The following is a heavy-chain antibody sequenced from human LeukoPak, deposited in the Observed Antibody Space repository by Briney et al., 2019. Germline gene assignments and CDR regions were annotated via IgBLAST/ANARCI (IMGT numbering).Heavy chain of an antibody. CDR1: RFTFSSYA. Sequence: PGGSLRLSCAASRFTFSSYAMSWVRQAPGKGLEWVSAISGSGGSTYYADSVKGRFTISRDNSKNTLYLQMNSLRAEDTAVYYCAKDQGRAPYYFDYWGQGTLVTVSS. V-gene: IGHV3-23*01. J-gene: IGHJ4*02. CDR3: AKDQGRAPYYFDY. CDR2: ISGSGGST.